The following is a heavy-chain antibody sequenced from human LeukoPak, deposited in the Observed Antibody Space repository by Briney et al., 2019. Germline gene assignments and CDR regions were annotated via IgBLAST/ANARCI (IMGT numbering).Heavy chain of an antibody. Sequence: PSQALSLTCTVSGGSISSGGYYWSWIRQHPGKGLEWIGYIYYSGSTYYNPSLKSRVTISVDTSKNQFSLKLSSVTAADTAVYYCARAPRTYYYYYGMDVWGQGTTVTVSS. V-gene: IGHV4-31*03. J-gene: IGHJ6*02. CDR2: IYYSGST. CDR1: GGSISSGGYY. CDR3: ARAPRTYYYYYGMDV.